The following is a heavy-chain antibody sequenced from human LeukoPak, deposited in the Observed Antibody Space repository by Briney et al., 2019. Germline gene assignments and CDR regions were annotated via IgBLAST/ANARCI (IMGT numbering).Heavy chain of an antibody. V-gene: IGHV3-23*01. CDR2: ISASGGGT. Sequence: PGGSLRLSCAASGFTFSNYPMSWVRQAPGRGLEWVSLISASGGGTYYAVSVKGRFTISRDNSKNTLFLHMSSLGREDTAVYFCAKLRNGHKIHYSDTSGYFDSWGQGTLITVSS. CDR1: GFTFSNYP. CDR3: AKLRNGHKIHYSDTSGYFDS. D-gene: IGHD3-22*01. J-gene: IGHJ4*02.